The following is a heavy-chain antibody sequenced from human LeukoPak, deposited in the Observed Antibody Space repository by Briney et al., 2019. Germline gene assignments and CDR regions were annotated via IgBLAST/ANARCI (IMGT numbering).Heavy chain of an antibody. CDR3: AREVRDYVWGSYRPSLDY. CDR1: GFTFSSYS. V-gene: IGHV3-48*01. J-gene: IGHJ4*02. CDR2: ISSSSSTI. D-gene: IGHD3-16*02. Sequence: GGSLRLSCAASGFTFSSYSMNWVRQAPGKGLEWVSYISSSSSTIYYADSVKGQLTISRDNAKNSLYLQMNSLRAEDTAVYYRAREVRDYVWGSYRPSLDYWGQGTLVTVSS.